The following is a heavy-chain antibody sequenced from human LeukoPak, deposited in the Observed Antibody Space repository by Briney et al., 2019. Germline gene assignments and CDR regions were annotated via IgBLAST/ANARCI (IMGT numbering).Heavy chain of an antibody. CDR1: GLTFSSYS. Sequence: QPGESLRLSCAASGLTFSSYSMNWVRQAPGKGLEWVSYISSASNTIYYADSVKGRSTISRDNAKNSLYLQMNSLRAEDTAMYYCARDGWFGDYNWFDPWGQGTLVTVSS. V-gene: IGHV3-48*01. J-gene: IGHJ5*02. D-gene: IGHD3-10*01. CDR2: ISSASNTI. CDR3: ARDGWFGDYNWFDP.